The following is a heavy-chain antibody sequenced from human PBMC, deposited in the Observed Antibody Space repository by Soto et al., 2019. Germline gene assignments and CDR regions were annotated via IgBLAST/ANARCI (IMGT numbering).Heavy chain of an antibody. V-gene: IGHV3-23*01. J-gene: IGHJ4*02. D-gene: IGHD3-22*01. CDR1: GFTFSSYA. CDR2: ISGSGGST. Sequence: HPGGSLRLSCAASGFTFSSYAMSWVRQAPGKGLEWVSAISGSGGSTYYADSVKGRFTISRDNSKNTLYLQMNSLRAEDKAVYYCAKDYYDSSGYPPLFDSWGQGTLVTVSS. CDR3: AKDYYDSSGYPPLFDS.